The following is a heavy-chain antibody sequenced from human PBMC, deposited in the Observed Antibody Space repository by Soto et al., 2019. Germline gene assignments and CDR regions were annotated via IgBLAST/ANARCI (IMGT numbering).Heavy chain of an antibody. Sequence: ASVKVSCKASGYTFTGYYMHWVRQAPGQGLEWMGWINPNSGGTNYAQKFQGWVTMTTDTSISTAYMELSSLRSDDTAVYYCAIVASPSGYDFWSGYTKDYWGQGTLVTVSS. V-gene: IGHV1-2*04. D-gene: IGHD3-3*01. J-gene: IGHJ4*02. CDR3: AIVASPSGYDFWSGYTKDY. CDR2: INPNSGGT. CDR1: GYTFTGYY.